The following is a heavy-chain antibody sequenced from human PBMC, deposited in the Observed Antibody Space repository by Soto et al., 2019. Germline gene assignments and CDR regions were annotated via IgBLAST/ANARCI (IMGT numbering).Heavy chain of an antibody. V-gene: IGHV1-18*01. J-gene: IGHJ4*02. CDR1: GYTFSNYG. CDR2: ISVYNYNT. CDR3: ARGGGYYGSGTYPFDY. Sequence: QVQLVQSGAEVKKPGASVKVSCKTSGYTFSNYGIAWVRQAPGQGLEWMGRISVYNYNTNYAQKLQGRVTMTRDISTSTAYMELRSLISDDTAVYYCARGGGYYGSGTYPFDYWGQGTLVTVSS. D-gene: IGHD3-10*01.